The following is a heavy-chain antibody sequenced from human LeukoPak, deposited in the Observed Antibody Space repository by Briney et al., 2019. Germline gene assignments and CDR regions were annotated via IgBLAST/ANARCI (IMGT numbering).Heavy chain of an antibody. V-gene: IGHV3-30*02. CDR1: GFTFSNYW. CDR2: IRYDGSNK. J-gene: IGHJ5*02. D-gene: IGHD5-12*01. Sequence: GGSLRLSCAASGFTFSNYWMHWVRQAPGKGLEWVAFIRYDGSNKYYADSVKGRFTISRDNSKNTLYLQMNSLRAEDTAVYYCAKASSGYDEYNWFDPWGQGTLVTVSS. CDR3: AKASSGYDEYNWFDP.